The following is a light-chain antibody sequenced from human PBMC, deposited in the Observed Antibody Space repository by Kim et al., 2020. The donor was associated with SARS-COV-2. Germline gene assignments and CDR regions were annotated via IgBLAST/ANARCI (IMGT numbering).Light chain of an antibody. Sequence: LSPGERATLSCRASQSVSSSYLAWYQQKPGQAPRLLIYGASSRATGIPDRFSGSGSGTDFTLTISRLEPEDFAVYYCQQYGSSPYIFGQGTKLEI. CDR1: QSVSSSY. V-gene: IGKV3-20*01. J-gene: IGKJ2*01. CDR3: QQYGSSPYI. CDR2: GAS.